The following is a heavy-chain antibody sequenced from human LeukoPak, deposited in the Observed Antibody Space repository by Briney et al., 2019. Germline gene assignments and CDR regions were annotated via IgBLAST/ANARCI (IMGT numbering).Heavy chain of an antibody. D-gene: IGHD6-6*01. J-gene: IGHJ1*01. V-gene: IGHV3-73*01. CDR3: AKDPLRARPSEYFQH. CDR1: GFTFSGSA. Sequence: GGSLRLSCAASGFTFSGSAMHWVRQASGKGLEWVGRIRSKANSYATAYAASVKGRFTISRDDSKNTAYLQMNSLKTEDTAVYYCAKDPLRARPSEYFQHWGQGTLVTVSS. CDR2: IRSKANSYAT.